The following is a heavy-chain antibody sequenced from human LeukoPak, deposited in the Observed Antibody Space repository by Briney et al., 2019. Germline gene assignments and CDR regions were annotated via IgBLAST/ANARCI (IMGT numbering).Heavy chain of an antibody. CDR3: TTDPIVVVVAATLASY. J-gene: IGHJ4*02. V-gene: IGHV3-23*01. CDR1: GFTFSSYA. D-gene: IGHD2-15*01. Sequence: GGSLRLSCAASGFTFSSYAMTWVRQAPGKGLEWVSAISGSGGNTYSADSVKGRFTISRDNSKNTLYLQMNSLKTEDTAVYYCTTDPIVVVVAATLASYWGQGTLVTVSS. CDR2: ISGSGGNT.